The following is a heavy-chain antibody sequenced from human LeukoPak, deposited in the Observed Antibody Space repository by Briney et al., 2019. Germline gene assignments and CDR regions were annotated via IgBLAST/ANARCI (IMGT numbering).Heavy chain of an antibody. CDR2: IREAGGGT. V-gene: IGHV3-23*01. Sequence: GGSLRLSCVVSGIKLSNYGMSWVRQAPGKGLEWVSGIREAGGGTKYADSVKGRFTISRDNSKNTLYLQMNSLRSDDTAVYYCARVDYYDTQIIGGMDVWGQGTTVTVSS. CDR1: GIKLSNYG. CDR3: ARVDYYDTQIIGGMDV. D-gene: IGHD3-22*01. J-gene: IGHJ6*02.